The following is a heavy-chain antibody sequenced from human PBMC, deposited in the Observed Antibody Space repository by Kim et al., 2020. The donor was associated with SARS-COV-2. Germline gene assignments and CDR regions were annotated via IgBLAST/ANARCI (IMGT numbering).Heavy chain of an antibody. Sequence: GGSLRLSCAASGFTFSSYGMHWVRQAPGKGLEWVAVISYDGSNKYYADSVKGRFTISRDNSKNTLYLQMNSLRAEDTAVYYCAKDIDSSGYYSGGRGYWGQGTLVTVSS. D-gene: IGHD3-22*01. CDR2: ISYDGSNK. J-gene: IGHJ4*02. V-gene: IGHV3-30*18. CDR1: GFTFSSYG. CDR3: AKDIDSSGYYSGGRGY.